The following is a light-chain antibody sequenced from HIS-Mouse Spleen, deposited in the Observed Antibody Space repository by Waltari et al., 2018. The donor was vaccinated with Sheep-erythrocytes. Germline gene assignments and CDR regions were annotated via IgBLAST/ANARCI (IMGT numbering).Light chain of an antibody. CDR3: CSYAGSYTVV. J-gene: IGLJ2*01. CDR1: SSDVGGYNY. Sequence: QSALTQPRSVSGSPGQSVTISCTGTSSDVGGYNYVSWYQQHPGKAPKLMSYDVSKRPSGVPDRCSGSKSCNTASLTISGLQAEDEADYYCCSYAGSYTVVFGGGTKLTVL. CDR2: DVS. V-gene: IGLV2-11*01.